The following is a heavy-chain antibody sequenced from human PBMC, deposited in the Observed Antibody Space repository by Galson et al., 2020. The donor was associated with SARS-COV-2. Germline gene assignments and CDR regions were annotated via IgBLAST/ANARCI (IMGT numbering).Heavy chain of an antibody. D-gene: IGHD6-19*01. V-gene: IGHV3-53*01. Sequence: GGSLRLSCAASGFTVSSNYMSWVRQAPGKGLEWVSVIYSGGSTYYADSVKGRFTISRDNSKNTLYLQMNSLRAEDTAVYYCARSPVAANLNWFDPWGQGTLVTVSS. CDR2: IYSGGST. J-gene: IGHJ5*02. CDR1: GFTVSSNY. CDR3: ARSPVAANLNWFDP.